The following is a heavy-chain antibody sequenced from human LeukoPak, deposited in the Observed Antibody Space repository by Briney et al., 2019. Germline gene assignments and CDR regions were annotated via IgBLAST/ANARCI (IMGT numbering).Heavy chain of an antibody. V-gene: IGHV3-74*01. J-gene: IGHJ5*02. CDR3: AREALWLGLDP. Sequence: QAGGSLRLSCAASGFTFSSYWMHWVRQAPGKGLVWVSRINSDGSSTSYADSVKGRFTISRDNAKNTLYLQMNSLRAEDTAVYYCAREALWLGLDPWGQGTLVTVSS. D-gene: IGHD3-10*01. CDR2: INSDGSST. CDR1: GFTFSSYW.